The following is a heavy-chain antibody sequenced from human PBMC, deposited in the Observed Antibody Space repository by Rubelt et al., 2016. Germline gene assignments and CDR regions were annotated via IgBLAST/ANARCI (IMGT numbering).Heavy chain of an antibody. J-gene: IGHJ4*02. CDR2: ISNGGSTI. Sequence: EVHLLESGGDLVQPGGSLRLSCAASGFTFSNYSMNWVRQAPGKGLEWVSSISNGGSTIFYADSVKGRFTISRDNGKNSLYLQVNNLRAEDTAVYYWARAYYWGQGTLVTVSS. CDR1: GFTFSNYS. V-gene: IGHV3-48*01. CDR3: ARAYY. D-gene: IGHD3-16*01.